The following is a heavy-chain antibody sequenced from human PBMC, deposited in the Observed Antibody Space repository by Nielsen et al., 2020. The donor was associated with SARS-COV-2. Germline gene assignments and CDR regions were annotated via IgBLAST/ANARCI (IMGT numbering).Heavy chain of an antibody. Sequence: GGSLRLSCAGSGYTFRNYDMSWVRQAPGKGLEWLSYISSTGDTVHYADSVKGRFTVSRDNAENSLYLQMNSLRAEDTAVYYCAREGRKLPLDYWGQGTLVTVSS. CDR3: AREGRKLPLDY. CDR2: ISSTGDTV. D-gene: IGHD5-24*01. V-gene: IGHV3-48*03. J-gene: IGHJ4*02. CDR1: GYTFRNYD.